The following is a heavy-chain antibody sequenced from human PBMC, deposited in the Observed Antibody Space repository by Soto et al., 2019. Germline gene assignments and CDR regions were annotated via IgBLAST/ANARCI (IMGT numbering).Heavy chain of an antibody. Sequence: QVQLVQSGAEVKKPGASVKVSCKASGYTFTGYYMHWVRQAPGQGLEWMGWINPNSGGTNYAQKFQGRVTMTRDTAISTAYMELSRLRSDDTAVYYCARVGISRGSYYYGMDVWGQGTTVTVSS. CDR2: INPNSGGT. V-gene: IGHV1-2*02. CDR3: ARVGISRGSYYYGMDV. D-gene: IGHD6-13*01. CDR1: GYTFTGYY. J-gene: IGHJ6*02.